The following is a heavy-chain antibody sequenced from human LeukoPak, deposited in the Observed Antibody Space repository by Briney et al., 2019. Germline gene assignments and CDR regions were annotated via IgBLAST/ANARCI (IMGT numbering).Heavy chain of an antibody. D-gene: IGHD2-2*01. CDR1: GFTFSSYG. V-gene: IGHV3-33*01. CDR3: ARDIVVVPAAMRFGYYYYGMDV. CDR2: IWYDGSNK. Sequence: PGRSLRLSCAASGFTFSSYGMHWVRRAPGKGLEWVAVIWYDGSNKYYADSVKGRFTISRDNSKNTLYLQMNSLRAEDTAVYYCARDIVVVPAAMRFGYYYYGMDVWGQGTTVTVSS. J-gene: IGHJ6*02.